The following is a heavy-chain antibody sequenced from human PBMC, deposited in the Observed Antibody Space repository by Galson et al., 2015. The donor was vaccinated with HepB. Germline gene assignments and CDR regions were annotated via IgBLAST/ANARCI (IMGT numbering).Heavy chain of an antibody. J-gene: IGHJ3*02. CDR2: TYYRSKWYN. D-gene: IGHD3-10*01. V-gene: IGHV6-1*01. Sequence: CAISGDSVSSNSAAWNWIRQSPSRGLEWLGRTYYRSKWYNDYEISVKSRITINPDTSKNQFSLQLNSVTPEDTAVYYCARGGDYYGSGNDDGFDIWDQGTMVTVSS. CDR3: ARGGDYYGSGNDDGFDI. CDR1: GDSVSSNSAA.